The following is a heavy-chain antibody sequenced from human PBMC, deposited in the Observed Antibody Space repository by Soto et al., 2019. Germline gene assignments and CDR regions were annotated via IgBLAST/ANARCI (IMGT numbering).Heavy chain of an antibody. CDR2: IIPLLATT. V-gene: IGHV1-69*01. CDR3: WKAGFLFCWSCSQGWVGP. CDR1: GSAFNSFA. D-gene: IGHD3-3*01. J-gene: IGHJ5*02. Sequence: QVHLVQSGAEVKKPGSSVKVSCKASGSAFNSFAITWVRQAPGQGLEWMGEIIPLLATTKYAQKFMGRVTLSPGEFTGTAFMEVAKLGIDGPGEYFRWKAGFLFCWSCSQGWVGPWGQGTL.